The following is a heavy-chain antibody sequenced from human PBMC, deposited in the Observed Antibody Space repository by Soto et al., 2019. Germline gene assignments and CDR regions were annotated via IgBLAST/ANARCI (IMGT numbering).Heavy chain of an antibody. CDR1: GGTFSSYA. V-gene: IGHV1-69*01. J-gene: IGHJ3*02. CDR2: IIPIFGTA. CDR3: ARLPQHSSGYDLDRKDDAFDI. D-gene: IGHD3-22*01. Sequence: QVQLVPSGAEVKKPGSSVKVSCKASGGTFSSYAISWVRQAPGQGLEWMGGIIPIFGTANYAQKFQGRVTITADDSTSTAYMELSSLRSEDPAVYYCARLPQHSSGYDLDRKDDAFDIWAQGTMVTVSS.